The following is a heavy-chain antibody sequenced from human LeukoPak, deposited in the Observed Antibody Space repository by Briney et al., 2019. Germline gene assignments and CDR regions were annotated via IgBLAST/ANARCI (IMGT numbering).Heavy chain of an antibody. V-gene: IGHV1-18*01. CDR3: ARDLEGGSYYYYYGMDV. Sequence: ASVKVSCKASGYTFTSYGISWVRQAPGQGLEWMGWISAYNGDTNYAQKLQGRVTMTTDTSTSIAYMELRSLRSDDTAVYYCARDLEGGSYYYYYGMDVWGQGTTVTVSS. D-gene: IGHD1-26*01. J-gene: IGHJ6*02. CDR2: ISAYNGDT. CDR1: GYTFTSYG.